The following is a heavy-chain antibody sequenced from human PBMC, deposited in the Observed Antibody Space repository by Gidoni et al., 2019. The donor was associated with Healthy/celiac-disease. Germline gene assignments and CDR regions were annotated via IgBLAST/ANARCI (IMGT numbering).Heavy chain of an antibody. Sequence: EVQLVESGGGLVKPGGSLRLSCAASGFTFSSYSMNWVRQAPGKGLEGVSSNSSSSSYIYYADAVKGPFTISRDNAKNSLYLQMNSLRAEDTAVYYCARGRGYSYGPTNYYYYGMDVWGQGTTVTVSS. D-gene: IGHD5-18*01. J-gene: IGHJ6*02. CDR2: NSSSSSYI. V-gene: IGHV3-21*01. CDR3: ARGRGYSYGPTNYYYYGMDV. CDR1: GFTFSSYS.